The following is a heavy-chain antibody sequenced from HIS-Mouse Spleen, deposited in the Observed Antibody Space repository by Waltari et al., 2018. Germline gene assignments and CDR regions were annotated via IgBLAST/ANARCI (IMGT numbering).Heavy chain of an antibody. J-gene: IGHJ2*01. V-gene: IGHV4-39*07. D-gene: IGHD6-13*01. Sequence: QLQLQESGPGLVKPSETLSLTCTVSGGSISSSSYYWGWIRQPPGKGLEWIGSIYYSGSTCYNPSLKRRVTRSVDTSKNQFSLKLSCVTAADTAVYYCAREIPYSSSWYDWYFDLWGRGTLVTVSS. CDR3: AREIPYSSSWYDWYFDL. CDR1: GGSISSSSYY. CDR2: IYYSGST.